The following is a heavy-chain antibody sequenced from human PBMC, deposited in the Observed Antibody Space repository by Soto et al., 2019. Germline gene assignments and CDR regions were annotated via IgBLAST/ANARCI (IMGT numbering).Heavy chain of an antibody. D-gene: IGHD4-4*01. CDR3: ARHLTTGDAFDI. Sequence: QLQLQESGPGLVKPSETLSLTCTVSGGSISSSSYYWGWIRQPPGKGLEWIGSIYYSGSTYYNPSLKSRVTISVDTSKNQFSLKLSSVTAADTAVYYCARHLTTGDAFDIWGQGTMVTVSS. J-gene: IGHJ3*02. CDR2: IYYSGST. V-gene: IGHV4-39*01. CDR1: GGSISSSSYY.